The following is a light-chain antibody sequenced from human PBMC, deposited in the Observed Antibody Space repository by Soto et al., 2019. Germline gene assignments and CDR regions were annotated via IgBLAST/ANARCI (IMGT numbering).Light chain of an antibody. CDR2: LGS. V-gene: IGKV2-28*01. CDR3: MQALQTPLT. J-gene: IGKJ4*01. Sequence: DIVMTQSPLSLPVTPGEPASISCRSSQSLLHSNGYNYLDWYLQKPGQSPQLLIYLGSNRASGVPDRFSGSGSGTDCTLKISRVEAEDVGVYYCMQALQTPLTFGGGTKVEI. CDR1: QSLLHSNGYNY.